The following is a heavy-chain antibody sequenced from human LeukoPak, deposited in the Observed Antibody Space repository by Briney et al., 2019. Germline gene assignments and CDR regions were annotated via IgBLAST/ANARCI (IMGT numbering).Heavy chain of an antibody. Sequence: GGSLRLSCAASGFTFSSYGMHWVRQAPGKGLEWVAVIWYDGSNKYYADSVKGRFTISRDNSKNTLYLQMNGLRAEDTAVYYCARGGYYDILTGYYFDYWGQGTLVTVSS. V-gene: IGHV3-33*01. CDR3: ARGGYYDILTGYYFDY. J-gene: IGHJ4*02. CDR2: IWYDGSNK. CDR1: GFTFSSYG. D-gene: IGHD3-9*01.